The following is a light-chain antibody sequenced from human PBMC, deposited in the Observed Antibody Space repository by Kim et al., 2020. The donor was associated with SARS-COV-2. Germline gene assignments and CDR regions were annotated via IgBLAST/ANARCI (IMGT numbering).Light chain of an antibody. Sequence: APGERATLSCRASQTMSINFLAWYQQKPGQAPRLLIYSASKRATGIPDRFSGSGSGTDFTLTISRLDPADFAVYYCQQSGNARWTFGQGTKVEIK. J-gene: IGKJ1*01. CDR1: QTMSINF. CDR3: QQSGNARWT. CDR2: SAS. V-gene: IGKV3-20*01.